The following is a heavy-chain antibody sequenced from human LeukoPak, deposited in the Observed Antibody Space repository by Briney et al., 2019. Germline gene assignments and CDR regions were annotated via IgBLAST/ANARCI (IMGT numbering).Heavy chain of an antibody. V-gene: IGHV4-30-2*01. Sequence: PSQTLSLTCTVSGGSISNGSYYWSWIRQPPGKGLEWIGYIYHSGSTYYNPSLKSRVTISVDRSKNQFSLKLSSVTAADTAVYYCARDRLRFLEWLPDAFDIWGQGTMVTVSS. CDR3: ARDRLRFLEWLPDAFDI. CDR1: GGSISNGSYY. J-gene: IGHJ3*02. D-gene: IGHD3-3*01. CDR2: IYHSGST.